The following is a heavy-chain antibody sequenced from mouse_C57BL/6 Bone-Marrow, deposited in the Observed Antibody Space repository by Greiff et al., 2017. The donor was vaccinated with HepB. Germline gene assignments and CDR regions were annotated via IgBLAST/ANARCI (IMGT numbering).Heavy chain of an antibody. V-gene: IGHV2-4*01. D-gene: IGHD2-4*01. CDR2: IWSGGST. J-gene: IGHJ4*01. CDR1: GFSLTSYG. CDR3: AKRGNYDYDN. Sequence: VKVVESGPGLVQPSQSLSITCTVSGFSLTSYGVHWVRQPPGKGLEWLGVIWSGGSTDYNAAFISRLSISKDNSKSQVFFKMNSLQADDTAIYYCAKRGNYDYDNWGQGTSVTVSS.